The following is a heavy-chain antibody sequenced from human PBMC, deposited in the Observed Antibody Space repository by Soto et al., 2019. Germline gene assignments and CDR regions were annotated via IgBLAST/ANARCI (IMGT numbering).Heavy chain of an antibody. CDR3: ARGPALTFDI. D-gene: IGHD6-25*01. CDR1: GGSISSYY. Sequence: SLTCTVSGGSISSYYWSWIRQPPGKGLEWIGYIYYSGSTNYNPSLKSRDTISVDTPKNRFSLKLTSVTAADTAVYYCARGPALTFDIWGQGTMVTVSS. CDR2: IYYSGST. V-gene: IGHV4-59*08. J-gene: IGHJ3*02.